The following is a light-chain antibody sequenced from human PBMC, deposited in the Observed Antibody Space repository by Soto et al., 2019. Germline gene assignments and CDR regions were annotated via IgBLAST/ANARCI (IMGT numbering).Light chain of an antibody. V-gene: IGLV1-44*01. Sequence: QSVLTQPPSLSGTPGQRVTISCSGSTSNIAGNTVHWYQHLPETAPKLLIYIDDQRPSGVPDRFSGSKSGTSASLAFSGLQSEDEADYYCATWDDSLNAAVFGGGTQLTVL. CDR1: TSNIAGNT. J-gene: IGLJ7*01. CDR2: IDD. CDR3: ATWDDSLNAAV.